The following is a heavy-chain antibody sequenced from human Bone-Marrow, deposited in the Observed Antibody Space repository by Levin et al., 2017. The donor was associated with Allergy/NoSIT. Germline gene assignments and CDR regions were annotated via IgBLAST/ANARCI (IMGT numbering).Heavy chain of an antibody. CDR2: IYSGGST. Sequence: LSLPCVASGFTVGNNYMSWVRQAPGKGLEWVSVIYSGGSTYYADSVKGRFTVSRDSSKNILFLQMNSLTAEDTAVYYCAGYTAKDYWGRGTLVTVSS. D-gene: IGHD5-18*01. J-gene: IGHJ4*02. V-gene: IGHV3-53*01. CDR1: GFTVGNNY. CDR3: AGYTAKDY.